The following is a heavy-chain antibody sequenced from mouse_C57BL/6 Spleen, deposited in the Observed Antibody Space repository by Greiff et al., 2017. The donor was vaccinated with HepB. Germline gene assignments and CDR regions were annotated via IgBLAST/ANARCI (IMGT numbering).Heavy chain of an antibody. CDR3: AKGTNFDY. V-gene: IGHV5-17*01. D-gene: IGHD2-14*01. CDR1: GFTFSDYG. CDR2: ISSGSSTI. Sequence: DVMLVESGGGLVKPGGSLKLSCAASGFTFSDYGMHWVRQAPEKGLEWVAYISSGSSTIYYADTVKGRFTISRDNAKNTLFLQMTSLRSEDTAMYYCAKGTNFDYWGQGTTLTVSS. J-gene: IGHJ2*01.